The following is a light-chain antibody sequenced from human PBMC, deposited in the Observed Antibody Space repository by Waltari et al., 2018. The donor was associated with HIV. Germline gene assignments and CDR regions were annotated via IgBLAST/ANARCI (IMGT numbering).Light chain of an antibody. Sequence: QSVVTQPPSVSGTPGQTVTISCSGSTSNLGIKTVNWYQHPPGTAPKRLIYGNYQRPSGVPDRFSASKSGTSASLAISGLQSEDEADYYCASWDASLNGWVFGGGTKLTVL. CDR1: TSNLGIKT. J-gene: IGLJ3*02. CDR2: GNY. V-gene: IGLV1-44*01. CDR3: ASWDASLNGWV.